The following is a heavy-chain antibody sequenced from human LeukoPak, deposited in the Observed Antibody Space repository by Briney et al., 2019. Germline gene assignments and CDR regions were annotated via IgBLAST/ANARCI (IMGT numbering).Heavy chain of an antibody. V-gene: IGHV4-59*01. D-gene: IGHD2-15*01. CDR2: IYYSGST. J-gene: IGHJ5*02. Sequence: SETLSLTCTVSGGSISSYYWSWIRQPPGKGLEWIGYIYYSGSTNYNPSLKSRVTISVDTSKNQFSLKLSSVTAAGTAVYYCASSTHCSGGSCYSGWFEPWGQGTLVTVSS. CDR3: ASSTHCSGGSCYSGWFEP. CDR1: GGSISSYY.